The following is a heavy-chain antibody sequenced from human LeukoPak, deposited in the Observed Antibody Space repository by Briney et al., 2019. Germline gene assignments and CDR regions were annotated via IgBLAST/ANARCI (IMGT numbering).Heavy chain of an antibody. CDR2: VYYYGSN. D-gene: IGHD4-17*01. CDR3: ARYGDYNGIFDY. Sequence: SETLSLTCTVSGASVSSYYWTWIRQPPGKGLEYIGYVYYYGSNNYNPSLKSRVTISADTSKNQFSLNLSSVTAADTAVYYCARYGDYNGIFDYWGQGTLVTVSS. CDR1: GASVSSYY. V-gene: IGHV4-59*02. J-gene: IGHJ4*02.